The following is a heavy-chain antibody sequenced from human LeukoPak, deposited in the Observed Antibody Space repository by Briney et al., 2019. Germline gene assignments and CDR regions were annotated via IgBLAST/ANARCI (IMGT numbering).Heavy chain of an antibody. D-gene: IGHD2-15*01. CDR2: IYYSGST. CDR1: GGSISSSSYY. J-gene: IGHJ4*02. V-gene: IGHV4-39*07. CDR3: ARDVARISDY. Sequence: PSETLSLTCTVSGGSISSSSYYWGWIRQPPGKGLEWIGSIYYSGSTYYNPSLKSRVTISVDTSKNQFSLKLSSVTAADTAVYYCARDVARISDYWGQGALVTVSS.